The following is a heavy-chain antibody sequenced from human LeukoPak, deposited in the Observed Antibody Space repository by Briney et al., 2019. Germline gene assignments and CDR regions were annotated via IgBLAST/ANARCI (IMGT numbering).Heavy chain of an antibody. Sequence: ASVKVSCKASGYTFTGYYMHWVRQAPGQGLEWMGWINPNSGGTNYAQKFQGRVTMTRDTSISTAYMELSRLRSDDTAVYYCARDPPLFIVGYPFDYWGQGTLVTVSS. CDR1: GYTFTGYY. CDR3: ARDPPLFIVGYPFDY. J-gene: IGHJ4*02. D-gene: IGHD2-15*01. CDR2: INPNSGGT. V-gene: IGHV1-2*02.